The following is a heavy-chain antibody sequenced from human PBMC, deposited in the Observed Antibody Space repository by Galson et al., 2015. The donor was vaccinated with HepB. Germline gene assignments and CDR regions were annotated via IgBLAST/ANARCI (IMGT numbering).Heavy chain of an antibody. D-gene: IGHD5-12*01. CDR3: TRDEYSGYDYTAFDY. Sequence: SLRLSCAASGFTFGDYAMSWFRQAPGKGLEWVGFIRSKAYGGTTEYAASVGGRFTISRDDSKSIAYLQMNSLKTEDTAVYYCTRDEYSGYDYTAFDYWGQGTLVTVSS. CDR2: IRSKAYGGTT. CDR1: GFTFGDYA. V-gene: IGHV3-49*03. J-gene: IGHJ4*02.